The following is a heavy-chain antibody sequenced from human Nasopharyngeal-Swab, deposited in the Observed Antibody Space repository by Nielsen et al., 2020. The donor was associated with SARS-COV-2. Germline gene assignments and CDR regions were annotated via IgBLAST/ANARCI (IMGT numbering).Heavy chain of an antibody. J-gene: IGHJ4*02. CDR1: GGSFSGYY. V-gene: IGHV4-34*01. Sequence: SETLSLTCAVYGGSFSGYYWSWIRQPPGKGLEWIGEINHSGSTNYNPSLKSRVTISVDTSKNQFSLTLSSVTAADTAVYYCAHHSSGSLSSPRGRGYFDYWGQGTLVTVSS. CDR2: INHSGST. CDR3: AHHSSGSLSSPRGRGYFDY. D-gene: IGHD1-26*01.